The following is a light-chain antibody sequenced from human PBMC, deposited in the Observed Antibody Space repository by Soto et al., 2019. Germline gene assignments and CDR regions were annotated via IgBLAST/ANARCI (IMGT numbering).Light chain of an antibody. J-gene: IGLJ2*01. CDR3: AAWDDSLSGVV. CDR1: QSNIGSNL. CDR2: SND. Sequence: QSVVTQPPSVSGTPGQRVTIFCSGRQSNIGSNLVYWYQQLPGTAPKLLIFSNDQRPSGVPDRFSGSRSGTSASLAISGLRSDDEGDYYCAAWDDSLSGVVFGGGTKLTVL. V-gene: IGLV1-47*02.